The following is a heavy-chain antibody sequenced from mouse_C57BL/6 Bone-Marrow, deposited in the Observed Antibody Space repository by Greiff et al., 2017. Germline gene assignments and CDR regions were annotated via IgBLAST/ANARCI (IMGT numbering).Heavy chain of an antibody. CDR2: IDPSASST. CDR1: GYTFTSYW. Sequence: QVQLQQPGAELVMPGASVKLSCKASGYTFTSYWMHWVKQRHGHGLAWIGEIDPSASSTNYNQKFKGKATLTVDKSSSTAYMQLSSLTSEDSAFYYCARGGITMVYWGQGTSVTVSA. V-gene: IGHV1-69*01. CDR3: ARGGITMVY. D-gene: IGHD2-4*01. J-gene: IGHJ4*01.